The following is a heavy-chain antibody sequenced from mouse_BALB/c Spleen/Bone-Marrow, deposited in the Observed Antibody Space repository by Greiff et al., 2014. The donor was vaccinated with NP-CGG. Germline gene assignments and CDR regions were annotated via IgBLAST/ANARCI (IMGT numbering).Heavy chain of an antibody. CDR1: GFTFSDFY. Sequence: EVKLVESGGGLVKPGGSLKLSCAASGFTFSDFYTFWFRQTPEKRLEWVATISDGGTYTYYPDSVKGRFTISRDNAKNNLYLQMSSLKSEDTAMYYCARSGERYGAMDYWGQGTSVTVSA. J-gene: IGHJ4*01. V-gene: IGHV5-4*02. CDR3: ARSGERYGAMDY. CDR2: ISDGGTYT. D-gene: IGHD1-1*02.